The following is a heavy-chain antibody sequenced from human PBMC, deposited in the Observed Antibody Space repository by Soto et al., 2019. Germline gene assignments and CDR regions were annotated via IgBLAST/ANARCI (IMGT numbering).Heavy chain of an antibody. CDR2: IYSSGST. Sequence: PSETLSLTCTVSGGYISSSSYYWSWIRQPAGKGLEWIGRIYSSGSTNYNPSLKSRVTMSVDKSKNKFSLKLSSVTAADTAVYYCARDSGSYYLGPYWGHGTLVTVSS. CDR3: ARDSGSYYLGPY. V-gene: IGHV4-61*02. J-gene: IGHJ4*01. D-gene: IGHD1-26*01. CDR1: GGYISSSSYY.